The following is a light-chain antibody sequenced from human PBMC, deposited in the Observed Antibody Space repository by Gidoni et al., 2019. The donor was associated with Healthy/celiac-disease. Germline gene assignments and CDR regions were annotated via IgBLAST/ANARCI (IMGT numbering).Light chain of an antibody. Sequence: DIQMTKSPSTLSASVGDRVTITCRASQSISSWLAWYQQKPGKAPKLLIYKASSLESGVPSRFSGSGSGTEFTLTISSLQPDDFATYYCQQYNSYSPVITFXPXTKVDIK. CDR2: KAS. CDR1: QSISSW. J-gene: IGKJ3*01. CDR3: QQYNSYSPVIT. V-gene: IGKV1-5*03.